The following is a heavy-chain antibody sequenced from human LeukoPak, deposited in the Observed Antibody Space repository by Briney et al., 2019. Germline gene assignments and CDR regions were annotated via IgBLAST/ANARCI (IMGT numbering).Heavy chain of an antibody. J-gene: IGHJ4*02. CDR3: ARGGPYDSSGYDYQYYFDY. CDR2: IYPGDSAS. CDR1: GYSFTNYW. D-gene: IGHD3-22*01. Sequence: GESLKISCKSSGYSFTNYWIGWVRQMPGKGLEWMGIIYPGDSASRYSPSFQGQVTLSAEKSINTAYLQWSSLKASDTAIYYCARGGPYDSSGYDYQYYFDYWGQGTLVTVSS. V-gene: IGHV5-51*01.